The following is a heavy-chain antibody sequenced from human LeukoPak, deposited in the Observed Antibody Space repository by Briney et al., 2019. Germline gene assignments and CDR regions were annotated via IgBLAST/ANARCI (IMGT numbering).Heavy chain of an antibody. Sequence: PGGSLRLSCAASGFTFSDYYMSWIRQAPGKGLEWVAKIKQDGSEKYYVDSVKGRFTISRDNAKNSLYLQMNSLRAEDTAVYYCARDIEPIAVTGATADYWGQGTLVTVSS. CDR2: IKQDGSEK. J-gene: IGHJ4*02. CDR3: ARDIEPIAVTGATADY. D-gene: IGHD6-19*01. CDR1: GFTFSDYY. V-gene: IGHV3-7*01.